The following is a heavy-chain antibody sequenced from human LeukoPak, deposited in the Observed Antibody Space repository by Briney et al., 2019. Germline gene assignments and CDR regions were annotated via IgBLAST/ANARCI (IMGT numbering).Heavy chain of an antibody. CDR2: ISSSSSYI. V-gene: IGHV3-21*01. Sequence: GGSLRLSCVASGFTFSSSWMNWVRQAPGEGLEWVSSISSSSSYIYYADSVKGRFTISRDNAKNSLYLQMNSLRAEDTAVYYCAREAAGTGDYWGQGTLVTVSS. D-gene: IGHD6-13*01. CDR3: AREAAGTGDY. J-gene: IGHJ4*02. CDR1: GFTFSSSW.